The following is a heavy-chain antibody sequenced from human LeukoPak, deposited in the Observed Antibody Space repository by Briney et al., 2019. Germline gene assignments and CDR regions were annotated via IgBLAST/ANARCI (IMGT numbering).Heavy chain of an antibody. CDR3: AKGTYDSRGHFDY. CDR1: GFTFSSYW. CDR2: INSDGSST. V-gene: IGHV3-74*01. J-gene: IGHJ4*02. D-gene: IGHD3-22*01. Sequence: TGGSLRLSCAASGFTFSSYWMHWVRQAPGKGLVWVSRINSDGSSTNYADSVKGRFTISRDNSKNTLYLQMNSLRAEDTAAYYCAKGTYDSRGHFDYWGQGTLVSVSS.